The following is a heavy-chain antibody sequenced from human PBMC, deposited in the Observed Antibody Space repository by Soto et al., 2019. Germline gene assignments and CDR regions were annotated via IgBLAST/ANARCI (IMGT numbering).Heavy chain of an antibody. CDR1: GYTLTELS. CDR2: FDPEDGET. J-gene: IGHJ6*02. CDR3: ATRGGLDIVVVPAATYYYYYGMDV. D-gene: IGHD2-2*01. Sequence: AASVKVSCKVSGYTLTELSMHWVRQAPGKGLEWMGGFDPEDGETIYAQKFQGRVTMTEDTSTDTAYMELSSLRSEDTAVYYCATRGGLDIVVVPAATYYYYYGMDVWGQGTTVTVSS. V-gene: IGHV1-24*01.